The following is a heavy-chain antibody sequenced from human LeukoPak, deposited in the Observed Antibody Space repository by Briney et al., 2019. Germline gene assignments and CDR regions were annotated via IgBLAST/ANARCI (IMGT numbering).Heavy chain of an antibody. Sequence: PGGSLRLSCAASGFTFSSYGMHWVRQAPGKGLEWVAFIRYDGSNKYYADSVKGRFTISRDNSKNTLYLQMNSLRAEDTAVYYRAKGNGYCSSTSCYYNYWGQGTLVTVSS. V-gene: IGHV3-30*02. J-gene: IGHJ4*02. D-gene: IGHD2-2*01. CDR2: IRYDGSNK. CDR3: AKGNGYCSSTSCYYNY. CDR1: GFTFSSYG.